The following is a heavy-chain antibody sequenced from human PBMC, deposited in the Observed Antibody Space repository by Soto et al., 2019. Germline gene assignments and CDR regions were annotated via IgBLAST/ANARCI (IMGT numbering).Heavy chain of an antibody. J-gene: IGHJ4*02. CDR3: ARLHVEWLLLDY. D-gene: IGHD3-3*01. Sequence: SQTLSLTCTVSGGSISSYYWSWIRQPPGKGLEWIGYIYYSGSTNYNPSLKSRVTISVDTSKNQFSLKLSSVTAADTAVYYCARLHVEWLLLDYWGQGTLVTVSS. V-gene: IGHV4-59*01. CDR2: IYYSGST. CDR1: GGSISSYY.